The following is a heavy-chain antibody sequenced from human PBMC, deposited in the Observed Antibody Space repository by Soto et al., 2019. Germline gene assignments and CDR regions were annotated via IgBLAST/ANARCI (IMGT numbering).Heavy chain of an antibody. D-gene: IGHD1-26*01. CDR2: ILPGGDST. Sequence: TGRSMRLSWVASALRSRTLAMSWVRQAPGEGLGWVGSILPGGDSTYYADSVKGRFAVSRNNSNVTLYLQMDSLRVEDTAIYYCTTDEEGAPCAWGFDSWGQGTLVTVSS. CDR3: TTDEEGAPCAWGFDS. CDR1: ALRSRTLA. J-gene: IGHJ5*01. V-gene: IGHV3-23*01.